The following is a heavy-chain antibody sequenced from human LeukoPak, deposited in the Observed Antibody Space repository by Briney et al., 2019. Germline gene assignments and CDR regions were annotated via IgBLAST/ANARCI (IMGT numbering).Heavy chain of an antibody. CDR3: ARNGGFADW. CDR2: MNPNSGNT. V-gene: IGHV1-8*02. Sequence: GSSVTVSCKASGYTFSNFDISWVRQATGQGLEWMGWMNPNSGNTGYGGKFQDRIAMTRDTSINIAYMELSSLISEDMGVYYCARNGGFADWWGQGTLVTVSS. J-gene: IGHJ4*02. D-gene: IGHD2-8*01. CDR1: GYTFSNFD.